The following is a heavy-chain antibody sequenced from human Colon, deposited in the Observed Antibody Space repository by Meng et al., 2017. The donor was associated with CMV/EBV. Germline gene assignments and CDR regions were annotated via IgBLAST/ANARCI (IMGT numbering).Heavy chain of an antibody. CDR3: ARGYDFWNGHYDY. V-gene: IGHV1-18*01. J-gene: IGHJ4*02. D-gene: IGHD3-3*01. Sequence: ASVKVSCKASGYTFTTFGISWVRQAPGQGPEWMGWISPYSGHTNSAPKFQGRVTLTTDTSTSTAYMDLRSLRSDDTAVYYCARGYDFWNGHYDYWGQGTLVTVSS. CDR1: GYTFTTFG. CDR2: ISPYSGHT.